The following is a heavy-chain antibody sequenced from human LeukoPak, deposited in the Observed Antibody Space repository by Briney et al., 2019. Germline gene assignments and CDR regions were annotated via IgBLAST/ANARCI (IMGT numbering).Heavy chain of an antibody. CDR2: IYYSGST. J-gene: IGHJ5*02. Sequence: SETLSLTCTVSGDSISNYYWSWIRQPPGKGLEWIGYIYYSGSTNYNPSLKSRVTISVDTSKNQFSLKLASVTAADTAIYYCAKGAGGFSYYNWFDPWGQGTLVTVSS. CDR1: GDSISNYY. CDR3: AKGAGGFSYYNWFDP. D-gene: IGHD5-18*01. V-gene: IGHV4-59*12.